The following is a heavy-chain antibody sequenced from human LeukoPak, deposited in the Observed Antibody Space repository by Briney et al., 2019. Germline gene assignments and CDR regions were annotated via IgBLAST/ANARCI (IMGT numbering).Heavy chain of an antibody. CDR2: INPNSGGT. J-gene: IGHJ4*02. Sequence: ASVKVSCKASGYTFTGYYMHWVRQAPGQGLEWMGWINPNSGGTNYAQKFQGRVTMTRDTSISTAYMELSRLRSDDTAVYYCARDTDYGKDPEYYFDYWGQGTLVTVSS. CDR1: GYTFTGYY. CDR3: ARDTDYGKDPEYYFDY. V-gene: IGHV1-2*02. D-gene: IGHD4-17*01.